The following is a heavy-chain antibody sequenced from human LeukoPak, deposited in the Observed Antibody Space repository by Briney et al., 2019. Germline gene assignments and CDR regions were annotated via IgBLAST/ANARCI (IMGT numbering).Heavy chain of an antibody. J-gene: IGHJ4*02. Sequence: PGGCLRLSFAASGFTFSGFGMHSVRQAPGEGLEWVAAMSYDGNSKYYADSVKGRFTISRDNSKNTVFLQMNSLRAEDTAVYYCAKDRSIAAGGTVSEIDNWGQGTLVTVSS. CDR3: AKDRSIAAGGTVSEIDN. CDR2: MSYDGNSK. CDR1: GFTFSGFG. D-gene: IGHD6-13*01. V-gene: IGHV3-30*18.